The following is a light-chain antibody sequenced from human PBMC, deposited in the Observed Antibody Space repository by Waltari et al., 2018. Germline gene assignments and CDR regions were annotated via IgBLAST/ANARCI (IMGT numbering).Light chain of an antibody. J-gene: IGKJ1*01. V-gene: IGKV3-20*01. Sequence: EIVLTQSPGTLSLSPAERATPSCRASQSVSSSYLAWYQQKPGQAPRVLSHGASNRAPGIPDRFSGSGSGTGFTRTISRLEPEDFAVYYCQQYGSSPWTFGQGTKVEIK. CDR3: QQYGSSPWT. CDR1: QSVSSSY. CDR2: GAS.